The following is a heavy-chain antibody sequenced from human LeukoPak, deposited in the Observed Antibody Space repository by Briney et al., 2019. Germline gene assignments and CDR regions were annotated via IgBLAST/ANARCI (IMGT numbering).Heavy chain of an antibody. CDR3: ARDLLGS. Sequence: PGGSLRLSCTVSGFSVSTSGMSWVRQAQGKGLQTISAISVDGESAYYADSVKGRFTISRDNAKNSLYLRMNSLRAEDTALYYCARDLLGSWGQGTLVTVSS. CDR1: GFSVSTSG. J-gene: IGHJ5*02. V-gene: IGHV3-23*01. CDR2: ISVDGESA.